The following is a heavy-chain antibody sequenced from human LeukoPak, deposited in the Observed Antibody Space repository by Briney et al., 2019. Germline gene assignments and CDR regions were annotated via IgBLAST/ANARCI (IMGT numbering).Heavy chain of an antibody. V-gene: IGHV1-8*01. J-gene: IGHJ4*02. D-gene: IGHD3-22*01. CDR3: ELIEVGY. Sequence: ASVKVSCKAFGYTFTSYDINWVRQATGQGLEWMRWMNPNSGNTGYAQKFQGRVTMTRNTSISTAYMELSSLRSEDTAVYYCELIEVGYWGQGTLVTVSS. CDR1: GYTFTSYD. CDR2: MNPNSGNT.